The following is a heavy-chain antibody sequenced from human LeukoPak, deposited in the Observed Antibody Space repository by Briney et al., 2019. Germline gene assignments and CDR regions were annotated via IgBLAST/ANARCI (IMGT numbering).Heavy chain of an antibody. J-gene: IGHJ4*02. D-gene: IGHD4-17*01. V-gene: IGHV1-69*13. CDR1: GGTFSNYA. CDR3: ARDLNYGDYSGRTDYFDY. Sequence: SVKVSCKASGGTFSNYAISWVRQAPGQGLEWMGGIIPIFGTANYAQKFQGRVTITADESTSTAYMELSSLRSEDTAVYYCARDLNYGDYSGRTDYFDYWGQGTLVTVSS. CDR2: IIPIFGTA.